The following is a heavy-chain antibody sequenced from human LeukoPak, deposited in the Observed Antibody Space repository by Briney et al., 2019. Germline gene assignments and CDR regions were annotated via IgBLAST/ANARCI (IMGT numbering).Heavy chain of an antibody. J-gene: IGHJ6*02. CDR1: GGPLSGYY. CDR2: INHTGST. CDR3: ALDYGMFLDGMDV. D-gene: IGHD4-17*01. V-gene: IGHV4-34*01. Sequence: SETLSLTCVVYGGPLSGYYWSWIRQTPGKGLECIGEINHTGSTKYNPSLRSRVTMSVDTTQKQLSLKLTSVTAADTAVYYCALDYGMFLDGMDVWGQGTTVSVSS.